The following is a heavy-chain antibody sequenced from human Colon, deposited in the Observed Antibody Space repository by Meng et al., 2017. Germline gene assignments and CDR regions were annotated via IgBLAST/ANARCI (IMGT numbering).Heavy chain of an antibody. CDR3: ATCDSTGYYSIY. CDR2: SGSDGSST. J-gene: IGHJ4*02. D-gene: IGHD3-22*01. Sequence: GGSLRLSCAVSGFTFSNYGMHWVRQAPGKGLVWVSRSGSDGSSTTYADSVKGRFTISRDSAKNTLFLEMNSLRDEDTAVYYCATCDSTGYYSIYWGQGTLVTVSS. CDR1: GFTFSNYG. V-gene: IGHV3-74*01.